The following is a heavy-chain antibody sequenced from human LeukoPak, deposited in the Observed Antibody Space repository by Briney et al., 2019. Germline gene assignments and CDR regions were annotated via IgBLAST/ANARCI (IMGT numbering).Heavy chain of an antibody. J-gene: IGHJ4*02. Sequence: SETLSLTCAVSGGSISSGGYSWSWIRQPPGKGLEWIGYIYHSGSTHYNPSLKSRVTISVDRSKNQFSLKLSSVTAADTAVYYCARDSGSYSFDYWGQGTLVTVSS. CDR1: GGSISSGGYS. V-gene: IGHV4-30-2*01. CDR2: IYHSGST. CDR3: ARDSGSYSFDY. D-gene: IGHD1-26*01.